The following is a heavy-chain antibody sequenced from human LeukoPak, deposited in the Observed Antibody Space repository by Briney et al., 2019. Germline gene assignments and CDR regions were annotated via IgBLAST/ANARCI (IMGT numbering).Heavy chain of an antibody. CDR1: GGTFSSYA. Sequence: ASVKVSCKASGGTFSSYAISWVRQAPGQGLEWMGGIIPIFGTANYAQKFQGRVTITTDESTSTAYMELSSLRSEDTAVYYCARGDGDYVIERYYGMDVWGQGTTVTVSS. CDR3: ARGDGDYVIERYYGMDV. D-gene: IGHD4-17*01. V-gene: IGHV1-69*05. J-gene: IGHJ6*02. CDR2: IIPIFGTA.